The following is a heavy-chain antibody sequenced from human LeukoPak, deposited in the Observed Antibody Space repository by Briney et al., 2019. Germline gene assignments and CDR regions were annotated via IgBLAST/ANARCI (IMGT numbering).Heavy chain of an antibody. CDR1: GYTFTGYY. D-gene: IGHD3-10*01. V-gene: IGHV1-2*04. CDR2: INPNSGGT. J-gene: IGHJ4*02. Sequence: GASVKVSCKASGYTFTGYYMHWVQQAPGQGLEWMGWINPNSGGTNYAQKFQGWVTMTRDTSISTAYMELSRLRSDDTAVYYCARDYYGSGSPHGAAYWGQGTLVTVSS. CDR3: ARDYYGSGSPHGAAY.